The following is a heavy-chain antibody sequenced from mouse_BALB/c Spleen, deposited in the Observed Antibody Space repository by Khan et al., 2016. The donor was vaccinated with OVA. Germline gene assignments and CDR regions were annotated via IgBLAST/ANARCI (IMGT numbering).Heavy chain of an antibody. D-gene: IGHD1-3*01. V-gene: IGHV5-6*01. CDR1: GFTFTNYG. CDR2: INSDGYYT. CDR3: ASHLTCSFAY. Sequence: EVELVESGGDLMKPGGSLKLSCAASGFTFTNYGMPWVRQTPDKRLEWVATINSDGYYTYYPDSVKGRFTISRNNAKNTLYLQMSSLKSEGTAMCYCASHLTCSFAYWGQGTMLTVSA. J-gene: IGHJ3*01.